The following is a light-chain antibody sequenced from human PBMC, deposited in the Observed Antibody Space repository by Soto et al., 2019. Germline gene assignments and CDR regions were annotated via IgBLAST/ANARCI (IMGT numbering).Light chain of an antibody. CDR2: EVS. V-gene: IGLV2-14*01. J-gene: IGLJ1*01. CDR1: SSDVGGSNY. CDR3: NAYTTSSTRV. Sequence: QSVLTQPASVSGSPGQSITVSCTGISSDVGGSNYVSWYQQLPGKVPNLIIYEVSSRPSGVSDRFSGSKSGNTASLTISGLQAEDEGDYYCNAYTTSSTRVFGSGTKVTVL.